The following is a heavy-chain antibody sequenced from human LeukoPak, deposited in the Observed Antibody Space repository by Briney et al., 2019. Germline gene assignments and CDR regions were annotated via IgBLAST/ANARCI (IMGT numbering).Heavy chain of an antibody. CDR3: CRAFAPYTIFGVVLGGY. D-gene: IGHD3-3*01. J-gene: IGHJ4*02. CDR1: GFTFGDYA. CDR2: VRSKVYGGTT. V-gene: IGHV3-49*03. Sequence: GGSLRLSCTASGFTFGDYAMSWFRQAPGKGLEWVGFVRSKVYGGTTQYAASVKGRFTISRDDSKSITYLQMSSLKTEDTALYYCCRAFAPYTIFGVVLGGYWGQGTRVTVSS.